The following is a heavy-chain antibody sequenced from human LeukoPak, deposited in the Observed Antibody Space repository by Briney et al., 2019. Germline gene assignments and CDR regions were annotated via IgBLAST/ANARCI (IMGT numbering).Heavy chain of an antibody. CDR1: GYTFTGYY. CDR2: INPNSGGT. J-gene: IGHJ3*02. Sequence: ASVKVSCKASGYTFTGYYMHWVRQAPGQGLEWMGWINPNSGGTNYAQKFQGRVTMTRDTSISTAYMELSRLRSDDTAVYYCARVSAKMATIRSSAFDIWGQGTMVTVSS. CDR3: ARVSAKMATIRSSAFDI. D-gene: IGHD5-24*01. V-gene: IGHV1-2*02.